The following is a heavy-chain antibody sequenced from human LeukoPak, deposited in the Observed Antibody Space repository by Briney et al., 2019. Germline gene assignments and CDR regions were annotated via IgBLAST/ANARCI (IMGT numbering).Heavy chain of an antibody. J-gene: IGHJ4*02. CDR2: ISYDGSNK. CDR1: GFTFSSYG. CDR3: ASSGYSYGDFDY. D-gene: IGHD5-18*01. V-gene: IGHV3-30*03. Sequence: GGSLRLSCAASGFTFSSYGMHWVRQAPGKGLEWVAVISYDGSNKYYADSVKGRFTISRDNSKNTLYLQMNSLRAEDTAVYYCASSGYSYGDFDYWGQGTLVTVSS.